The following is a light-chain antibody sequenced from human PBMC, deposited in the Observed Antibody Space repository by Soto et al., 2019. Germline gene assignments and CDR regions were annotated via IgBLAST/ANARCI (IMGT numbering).Light chain of an antibody. J-gene: IGLJ3*02. V-gene: IGLV1-40*01. CDR3: QSFDSSMDGWV. CDR1: SSNIGAGHD. Sequence: QSVLTQPPSVSGAPGQRVTISCTGSSSNIGAGHDVHWYQQIPETAPRLLVSANTNRPSGVPDRFSGSNSGTSASLAITGVQAEDEADYYCQSFDSSMDGWVFGGGTKLTVL. CDR2: ANT.